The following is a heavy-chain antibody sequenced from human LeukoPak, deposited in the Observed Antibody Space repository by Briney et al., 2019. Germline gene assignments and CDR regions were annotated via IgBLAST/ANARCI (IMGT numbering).Heavy chain of an antibody. CDR1: GGSFTTYY. CDR3: ARGPTISETGYFDY. J-gene: IGHJ4*03. CDR2: INHRGAT. D-gene: IGHD1-1*01. Sequence: AETLSLICAVYGGSFTTYYWSWIRQSPGKWLELIAEINHRGATNYNPSVKSRVTISVDTSKNQFSLEVSSLTAADTAVYYCARGPTISETGYFDYWGQGTLVTVSS. V-gene: IGHV4-34*01.